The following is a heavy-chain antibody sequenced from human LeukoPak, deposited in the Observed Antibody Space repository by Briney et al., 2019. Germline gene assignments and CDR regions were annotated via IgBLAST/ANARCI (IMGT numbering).Heavy chain of an antibody. Sequence: GRSLRLSCGASGFSFRSDGMHWVRQAPGKGLEWVAVISYDGSNKYYADSVKGRFTISRDNSKNTLYLQMNSLRAEDTAVYYCAKVGAFYYDSSGPDYWGQGTLVTVSS. J-gene: IGHJ4*02. CDR3: AKVGAFYYDSSGPDY. D-gene: IGHD3-22*01. V-gene: IGHV3-30*18. CDR2: ISYDGSNK. CDR1: GFSFRSDG.